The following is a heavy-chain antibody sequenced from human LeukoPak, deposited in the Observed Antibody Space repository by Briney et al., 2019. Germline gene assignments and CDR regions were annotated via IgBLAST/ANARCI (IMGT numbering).Heavy chain of an antibody. CDR3: ARGGAAAPTLRY. CDR2: ISAYNGNT. CDR1: GYTFTSYG. D-gene: IGHD6-13*01. Sequence: GASVKVSCKSSGYTFTSYGISWVRQARGQGLDGMGWISAYNGNTNYAQKLQRRVTMTTDTSTSTAYMELRSLRSDDTAVYYCARGGAAAPTLRYWGQGTLVTVSS. V-gene: IGHV1-18*01. J-gene: IGHJ4*02.